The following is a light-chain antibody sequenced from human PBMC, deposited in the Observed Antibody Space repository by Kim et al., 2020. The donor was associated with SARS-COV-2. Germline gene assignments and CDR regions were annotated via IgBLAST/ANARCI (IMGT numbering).Light chain of an antibody. Sequence: GPRVTISCSGRSSNIGNNYVSWYRQFPGTAPKLPICDSSQRPSGIPDRFSGSKSGTSATMGITGLQTGDEADYYCATWDNILSDWVFGGGTQLTVL. CDR2: DSS. J-gene: IGLJ3*02. CDR1: SSNIGNNY. CDR3: ATWDNILSDWV. V-gene: IGLV1-51*01.